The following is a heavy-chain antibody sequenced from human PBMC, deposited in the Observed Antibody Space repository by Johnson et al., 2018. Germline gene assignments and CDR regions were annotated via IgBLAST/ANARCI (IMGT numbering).Heavy chain of an antibody. J-gene: IGHJ3*02. V-gene: IGHV3-30-3*01. Sequence: QVQLVESGGGVVQPGTSLRLSCGVSGVTLSNCIMHWVRQAPGKGLEWVALISHDEIDKQYGDSAKDRFTISRDISKNTVYLQMNSRRDEDTAVYYCAREAYSSGRAGIFAIWGQGTMVTVSS. CDR2: ISHDEIDK. CDR3: AREAYSSGRAGIFAI. CDR1: GVTLSNCI. D-gene: IGHD3-22*01.